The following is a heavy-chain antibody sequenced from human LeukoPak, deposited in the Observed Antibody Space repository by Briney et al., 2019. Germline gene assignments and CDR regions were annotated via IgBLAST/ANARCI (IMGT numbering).Heavy chain of an antibody. V-gene: IGHV3-23*01. CDR3: AKGSSTTCPCYRDY. J-gene: IGHJ4*02. CDR2: ITTDGRST. D-gene: IGHD2-2*01. Sequence: PGGSPRLSCAASGFTFTNYAMSWVRQAPGKGLEWVSAITTDGRSTYYADSVKGRFTISRDNSKNTLYLQMNSLRAEDTALYYCAKGSSTTCPCYRDYWGQGTLVTVSS. CDR1: GFTFTNYA.